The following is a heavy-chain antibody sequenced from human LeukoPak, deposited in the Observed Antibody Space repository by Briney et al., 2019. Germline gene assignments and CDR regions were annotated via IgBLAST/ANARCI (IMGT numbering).Heavy chain of an antibody. CDR2: VNSDGSST. J-gene: IGHJ4*02. CDR3: ARVSSPLQTYYYDSSGDYYFDY. Sequence: PGGSLRLSCAASGFTFSSYWMHWVRQAPGKGLVWVSRVNSDGSSTSYADSVKGRFTISRDNAKNTLYLQMNGLRAEDTAVYYCARVSSPLQTYYYDSSGDYYFDYWGQGTLVTVSS. V-gene: IGHV3-74*01. CDR1: GFTFSSYW. D-gene: IGHD3-22*01.